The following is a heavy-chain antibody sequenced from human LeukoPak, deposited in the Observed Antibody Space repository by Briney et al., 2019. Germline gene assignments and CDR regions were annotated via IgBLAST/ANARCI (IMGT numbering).Heavy chain of an antibody. CDR2: IYYSGST. CDR1: GGSISSGGYY. Sequence: SQTLSLTCTVSGGSISSGGYYWSWIRQPPGKGLEWIGYIYYSGSTYYNPSLKSRVTISVDTSKNQFSLKLSSVTAADTAVYYCARVSKEYQLLYGFGGVVDYWGQGTLVTVSS. D-gene: IGHD2-2*02. CDR3: ARVSKEYQLLYGFGGVVDY. J-gene: IGHJ4*02. V-gene: IGHV4-31*03.